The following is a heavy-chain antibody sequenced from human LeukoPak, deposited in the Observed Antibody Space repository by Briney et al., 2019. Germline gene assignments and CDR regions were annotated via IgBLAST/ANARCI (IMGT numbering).Heavy chain of an antibody. D-gene: IGHD4-11*01. Sequence: PGTSLTLSCETSGFTFSHFGMHWVRQAPGKGLEWVAVIWSDATNQYYADSIKGRFTISRDNFKRTVSLEMNSLRAEDTAVYYRAKDAQRGFDYSNSLEYWGQGSLVIVSS. V-gene: IGHV3-33*06. CDR3: AKDAQRGFDYSNSLEY. CDR2: IWSDATNQ. J-gene: IGHJ4*02. CDR1: GFTFSHFG.